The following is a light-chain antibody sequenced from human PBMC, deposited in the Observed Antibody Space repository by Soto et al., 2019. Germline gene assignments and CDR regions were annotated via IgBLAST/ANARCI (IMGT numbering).Light chain of an antibody. J-gene: IGKJ2*01. CDR1: HSVSSSY. Sequence: EIVLTQSPGTLSLSPGERATLSCRASHSVSSSYLAWYQQKPGQAPRLLIYGASSRATGIPDRFSGSGSGTDFTLTISRLEPEDFAVYYCQQYGTSPPEYTFCQGTKLEIK. CDR2: GAS. V-gene: IGKV3-20*01. CDR3: QQYGTSPPEYT.